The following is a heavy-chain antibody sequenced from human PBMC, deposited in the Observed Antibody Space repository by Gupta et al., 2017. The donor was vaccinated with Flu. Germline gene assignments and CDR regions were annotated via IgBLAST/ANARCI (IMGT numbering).Heavy chain of an antibody. D-gene: IGHD1-14*01. CDR3: SRGETGPSPPGRNDC. CDR1: GFTFSEHY. CDR2: IRNKANSYTT. V-gene: IGHV3-72*01. Sequence: RLVASGGGLVQPGGSLRLSCVVSGFTFSEHYMYWIRQAPGKGLEWVGRIRNKANSYTTESAASVKDSFTITRDDSKSSLYLQMNSLKNEDTAVYYCSRGETGPSPPGRNDCWGQGTLVTVSS. J-gene: IGHJ4*02.